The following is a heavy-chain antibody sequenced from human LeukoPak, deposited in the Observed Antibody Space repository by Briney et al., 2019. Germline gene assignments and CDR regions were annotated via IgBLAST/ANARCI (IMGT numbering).Heavy chain of an antibody. Sequence: GALVKVSCKASGYTFTSYDINWVRQATGQGLEWMGWMSPNSGNTGYAQKFQGRVTMTRNTSISTAYMELSSLRSEDTAVYYCARAFPIGYCSGGSCYARSRWFDPWGQGTLVTVSS. V-gene: IGHV1-8*01. CDR1: GYTFTSYD. J-gene: IGHJ5*02. CDR2: MSPNSGNT. D-gene: IGHD2-15*01. CDR3: ARAFPIGYCSGGSCYARSRWFDP.